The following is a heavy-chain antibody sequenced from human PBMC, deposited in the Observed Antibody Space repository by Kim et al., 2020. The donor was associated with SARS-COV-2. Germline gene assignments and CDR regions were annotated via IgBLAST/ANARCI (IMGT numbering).Heavy chain of an antibody. J-gene: IGHJ4*02. Sequence: GGSLRLSCAASGFTFSSYSMNWVQAPGKGLEWVSYISSSSSTIYYADSVKGRFTISRDNAKNSLYLQMNSLRDEDTAVYYCARYSSGWNGNFDYWGQGTLVTVSS. V-gene: IGHV3-48*02. CDR3: ARYSSGWNGNFDY. D-gene: IGHD6-19*01. CDR1: GFTFSSYS. CDR2: ISSSSSTI.